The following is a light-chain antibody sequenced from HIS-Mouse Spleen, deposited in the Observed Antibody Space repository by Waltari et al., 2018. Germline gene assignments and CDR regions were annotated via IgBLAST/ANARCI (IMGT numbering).Light chain of an antibody. V-gene: IGLV3-10*01. CDR1: ALPKKY. Sequence: SYELTQPPSVSVSPGQTARITCPGHALPKKYAYWYPQKSGQAPVLVIHEDSKRPAGIPERFSGSSAGTMATLTISGAQVEDEADYYCYSTDSSGNHRVFGGGTKLTVL. CDR2: EDS. CDR3: YSTDSSGNHRV. J-gene: IGLJ2*01.